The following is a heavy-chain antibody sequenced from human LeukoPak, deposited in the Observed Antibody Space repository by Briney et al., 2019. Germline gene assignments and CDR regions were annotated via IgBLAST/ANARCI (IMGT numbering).Heavy chain of an antibody. V-gene: IGHV4-38-2*02. D-gene: IGHD6-19*01. Sequence: PSETLSLTCTVSGYSISSGYYWGWIRQPPGKGLEWIGSIYHSGSTYYNPSLKSRVTISVDTSKNQFSLKLSSVTAADTAVYYCARAAVAGTHRPAEYFQHWGQGTLVTVSS. J-gene: IGHJ1*01. CDR3: ARAAVAGTHRPAEYFQH. CDR1: GYSISSGYY. CDR2: IYHSGST.